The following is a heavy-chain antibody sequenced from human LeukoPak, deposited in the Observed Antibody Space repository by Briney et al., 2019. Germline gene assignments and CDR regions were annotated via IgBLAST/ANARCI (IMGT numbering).Heavy chain of an antibody. CDR3: ARGVFWQQEHYGMDV. CDR2: INHNGNVN. Sequence: GGPLRLSCAASGFTFSSYWMNWARQAPGKGLEWVASINHNGNVNYYVDSVKGRFTISRDNAKNSLYLQMSNLRAEDTAVYYCARGVFWQQEHYGMDVWGQGTTVTVSS. D-gene: IGHD3-9*01. V-gene: IGHV3-7*03. J-gene: IGHJ6*02. CDR1: GFTFSSYW.